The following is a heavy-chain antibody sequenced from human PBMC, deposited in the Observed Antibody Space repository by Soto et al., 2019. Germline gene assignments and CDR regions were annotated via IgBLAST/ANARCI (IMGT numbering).Heavy chain of an antibody. CDR1: GGSISSYY. J-gene: IGHJ6*02. Sequence: SETLSLTCTVSGGSISSYYWSWIRQPPGKGLEWIGYIYYSGSTNYNPSLKSRVTISVDTSKNQFSLKLSSVTAADTAVYYCARGEGSSWPGHYYYYYGMDVWGQGTTVTVSS. V-gene: IGHV4-59*01. CDR3: ARGEGSSWPGHYYYYYGMDV. D-gene: IGHD6-13*01. CDR2: IYYSGST.